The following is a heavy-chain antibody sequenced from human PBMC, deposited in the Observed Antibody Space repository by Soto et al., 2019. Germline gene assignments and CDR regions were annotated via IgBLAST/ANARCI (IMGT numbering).Heavy chain of an antibody. V-gene: IGHV3-30*18. Sequence: GGSLRLSCAASGFTFSSYGMHWVRQAPGKGLEWVAVISYDGSNKYYADSVKGRFTISRDNSKNTLYLQMNSLRAEDTAVYYCAKALYSSRPYWGQGTLVTVSS. CDR3: AKALYSSRPY. J-gene: IGHJ4*02. CDR2: ISYDGSNK. CDR1: GFTFSSYG. D-gene: IGHD6-19*01.